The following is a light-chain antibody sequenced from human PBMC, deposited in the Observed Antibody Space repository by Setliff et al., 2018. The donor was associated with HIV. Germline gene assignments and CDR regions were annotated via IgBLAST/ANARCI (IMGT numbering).Light chain of an antibody. CDR3: CSFAGSSTSV. Sequence: QSALTQPASVSGSPGQSITISCTGTSSDVGSYNLGSWYQQHPGKAPKLIIYGGNKRPSGVSTRFSGSKSGNTASLTISGLQAEDEADYYCCSFAGSSTSVFGTGTKVTVL. V-gene: IGLV2-23*01. CDR1: SSDVGSYNL. J-gene: IGLJ1*01. CDR2: GGN.